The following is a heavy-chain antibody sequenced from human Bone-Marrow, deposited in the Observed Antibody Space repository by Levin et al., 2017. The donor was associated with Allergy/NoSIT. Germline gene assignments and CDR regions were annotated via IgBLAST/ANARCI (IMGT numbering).Heavy chain of an antibody. V-gene: IGHV4-59*08. CDR2: IYYSGST. CDR1: GGSISSYY. CDR3: ARHCTMVRGVNLMRCDGMDG. J-gene: IGHJ6*02. D-gene: IGHD3-10*01. Sequence: SETLSLTCTVSGGSISSYYWSWIRQPPGKGLEWIGYIYYSGSTNYNPSLKSRVTISVDTSKNQFSLKLSSVTAADTAVYYCARHCTMVRGVNLMRCDGMDGWGQGTTVTVSS.